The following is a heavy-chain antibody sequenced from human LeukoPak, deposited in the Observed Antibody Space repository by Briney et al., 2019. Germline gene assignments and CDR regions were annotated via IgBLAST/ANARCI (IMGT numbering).Heavy chain of an antibody. V-gene: IGHV1-2*02. CDR2: INPNSGGT. Sequence: ASVKVSCKASGYTFTGYYMHWVRQAPGQGLEWMGWINPNSGGTNYAQKFQGRVTITADKSTSTAYMELSSLRSEDTAVYYCARGRLSYYDSSGDYFYYYGMDVWGQGTTVTVSS. J-gene: IGHJ6*02. CDR3: ARGRLSYYDSSGDYFYYYGMDV. CDR1: GYTFTGYY. D-gene: IGHD3-22*01.